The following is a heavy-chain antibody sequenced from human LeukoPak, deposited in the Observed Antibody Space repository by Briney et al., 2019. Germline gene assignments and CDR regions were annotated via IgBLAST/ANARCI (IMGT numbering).Heavy chain of an antibody. CDR2: INSNGATT. CDR3: VRDRGSGWYYMDR. J-gene: IGHJ4*02. CDR1: GFTLSIYA. V-gene: IGHV3-23*01. D-gene: IGHD6-19*01. Sequence: GGSLRHSCAASGFTLSIYAMIWVRQAPGNELGWVSEINSNGATTFYAKSVKGRFTISRDNSKTTVSLQMNRLRADDTAVYFCVRDRGSGWYYMDRWGQGALVTVSS.